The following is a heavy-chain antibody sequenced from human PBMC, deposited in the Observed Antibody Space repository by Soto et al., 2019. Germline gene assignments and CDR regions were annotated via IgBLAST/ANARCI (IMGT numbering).Heavy chain of an antibody. CDR3: ARDCSGGSCYERPAGGWYYGMDV. V-gene: IGHV1-69*12. Sequence: QVQLVQSGAEVKKPGSSVKVSCKASGGTFSSYAISWVRQAPGQGLEWMGGIIPIFGTANYAQKFQGRVTITADESTSTAYMELSSLRSEDTAVYYCARDCSGGSCYERPAGGWYYGMDVWGQGTTVTVSS. CDR2: IIPIFGTA. CDR1: GGTFSSYA. J-gene: IGHJ6*02. D-gene: IGHD2-15*01.